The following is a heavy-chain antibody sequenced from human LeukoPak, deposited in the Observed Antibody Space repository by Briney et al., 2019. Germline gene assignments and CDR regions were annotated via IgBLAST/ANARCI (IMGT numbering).Heavy chain of an antibody. CDR3: ARDGYSYGLFDY. Sequence: PGGSLRLSCAASGFTFSSYAMSWVRQAPGKGLEWVSAISGSGGSTYYADSVKGRFTITRDNAKNSLYLQMNSLRAEDTAVYYCARDGYSYGLFDYWGQGTLVTVSS. CDR2: ISGSGGST. V-gene: IGHV3-23*01. D-gene: IGHD5-18*01. J-gene: IGHJ4*02. CDR1: GFTFSSYA.